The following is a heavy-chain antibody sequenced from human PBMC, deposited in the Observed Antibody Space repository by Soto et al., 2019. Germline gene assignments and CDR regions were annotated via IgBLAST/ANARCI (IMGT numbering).Heavy chain of an antibody. J-gene: IGHJ6*02. V-gene: IGHV1-18*01. CDR3: ARQNYYSGMDV. CDR1: GYTFNSYF. CDR2: ISAYNGNT. Sequence: QVQLVQSGAEVKKPGASVKVSCKASGYTFNSYFITWVRQAPGRGLEWMGWISAYNGNTNYPQMLQDRVTMTTDISTSAAYMELRSLTSDDTAVYYCARQNYYSGMDVWGQGTTVTVSS.